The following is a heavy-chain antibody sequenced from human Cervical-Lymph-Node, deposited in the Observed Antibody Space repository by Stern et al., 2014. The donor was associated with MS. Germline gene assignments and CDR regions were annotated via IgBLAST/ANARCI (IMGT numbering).Heavy chain of an antibody. CDR2: ITPIFGTA. CDR1: GGTFSSYA. J-gene: IGHJ4*02. Sequence: QVQLVQSGAEVKKPGSSVKASCKASGGTFSSYAISRARQAPGQGLERMGGITPIFGTANYAQKFQGRVTITADESTSTAYMELSSLRSEDTAVYYCARGREYYGSGSYSHRDWGQGTLVTVSS. V-gene: IGHV1-69*01. D-gene: IGHD3-10*01. CDR3: ARGREYYGSGSYSHRD.